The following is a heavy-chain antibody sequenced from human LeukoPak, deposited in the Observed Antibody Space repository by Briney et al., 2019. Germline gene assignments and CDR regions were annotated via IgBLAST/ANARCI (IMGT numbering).Heavy chain of an antibody. CDR3: ARDCYYDRSGYYGY. V-gene: IGHV1-69*04. Sequence: ASVKVSCKASGGTFSSYAISWVRQAPGQGLEWMGRIIPILGIANYAQKFQGRVTITADKSTSTAYMELSSLRSEDTAVYYCARDCYYDRSGYYGYWGQGTLVTVSS. J-gene: IGHJ4*02. D-gene: IGHD3-22*01. CDR2: IIPILGIA. CDR1: GGTFSSYA.